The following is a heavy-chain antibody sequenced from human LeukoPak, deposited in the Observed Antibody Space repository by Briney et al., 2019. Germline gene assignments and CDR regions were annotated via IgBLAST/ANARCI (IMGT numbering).Heavy chain of an antibody. V-gene: IGHV1-8*01. J-gene: IGHJ3*02. CDR2: MNPNSGNT. CDR1: GYTFTSYD. Sequence: ASVKVSCKASGYTFTSYDINWVRQATGQRLEWMGWMNPNSGNTGYAQKFQGRVTMTRNTSISTAYMELSSLRSEDTAVYYCARTRLRSYLAYCGGDCYSGDAFDIWGQGTMVTVSS. D-gene: IGHD2-21*02. CDR3: ARTRLRSYLAYCGGDCYSGDAFDI.